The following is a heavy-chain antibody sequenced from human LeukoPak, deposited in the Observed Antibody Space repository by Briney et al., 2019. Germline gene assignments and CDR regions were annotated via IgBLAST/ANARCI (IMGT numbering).Heavy chain of an antibody. Sequence: GGSLRLSCAASGFTFSSYSMNWVRQAPGKGLEWVSIIYSGGSTSYADSVRGRFTISRDNSKNTLYLQMNSLRAEDTAVYYCARARIAAAAYYFDYWGQGTLVTVSS. J-gene: IGHJ4*02. CDR2: IYSGGST. CDR3: ARARIAAAAYYFDY. V-gene: IGHV3-53*01. CDR1: GFTFSSYS. D-gene: IGHD6-13*01.